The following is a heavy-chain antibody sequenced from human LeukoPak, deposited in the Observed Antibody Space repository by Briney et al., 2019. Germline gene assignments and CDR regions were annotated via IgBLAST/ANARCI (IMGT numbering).Heavy chain of an antibody. J-gene: IGHJ4*02. CDR1: GYTFTDYY. V-gene: IGHV1-2*02. Sequence: GASVKVSCKASGYTFTDYYMHWVRQAPGQGLEWMGWINPNSGGTNYAQKFQGRVTMTRDTSISTAYMELSRLKSDDAAVYYCVRGGTGWYFWGQGTLVTVSS. CDR3: VRGGTGWYF. CDR2: INPNSGGT. D-gene: IGHD6-19*01.